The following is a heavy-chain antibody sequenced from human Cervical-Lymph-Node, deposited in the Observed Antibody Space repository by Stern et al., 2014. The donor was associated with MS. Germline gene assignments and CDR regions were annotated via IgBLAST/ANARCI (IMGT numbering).Heavy chain of an antibody. Sequence: QVQLQESGPGVVKPSQTLSLTCTVTGGSLTSGGYFWNWVRQYPGTGLEWIGFLSYSGTTSYSASLKGRISISVDTSKNQFSLKLKYVTAADTAIYFCARDDRSRFTDWGQGTLVTVSS. J-gene: IGHJ4*02. V-gene: IGHV4-31*03. CDR2: LSYSGTT. CDR1: GGSLTSGGYF. CDR3: ARDDRSRFTD. D-gene: IGHD1-14*01.